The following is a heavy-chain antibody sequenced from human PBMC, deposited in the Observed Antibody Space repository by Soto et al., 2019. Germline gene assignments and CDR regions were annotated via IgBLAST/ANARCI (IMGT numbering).Heavy chain of an antibody. CDR1: GDSVSSNSAA. CDR3: ARDQWYSSVWPIPPYYYYYYGMDV. V-gene: IGHV6-1*01. Sequence: SQTLSLTCAISGDSVSSNSAAWNWIRQSPSRGLEWLGRTYYRSKWYNDYAVSVKSRITINPDTSKNQFSLQLNSVTPEDTAVYYCARDQWYSSVWPIPPYYYYYYGMDVWGQGTTVTVSS. J-gene: IGHJ6*02. D-gene: IGHD6-19*01. CDR2: TYYRSKWYN.